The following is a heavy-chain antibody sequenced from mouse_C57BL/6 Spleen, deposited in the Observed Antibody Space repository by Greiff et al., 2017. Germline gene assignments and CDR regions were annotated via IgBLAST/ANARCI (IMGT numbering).Heavy chain of an antibody. V-gene: IGHV1-81*01. CDR3: ARLDYYDYDAAWFAY. Sequence: QVQLQQSGAELARPGASVKLSCKASGYTFTSYGISWVKQRTGQGLEWIGEIYPRSGNTYYNEKFKGKATLTADKSSSTAYMELRSLTSEDSAVYFCARLDYYDYDAAWFAYWGQGTLVTVSA. J-gene: IGHJ3*01. D-gene: IGHD2-4*01. CDR2: IYPRSGNT. CDR1: GYTFTSYG.